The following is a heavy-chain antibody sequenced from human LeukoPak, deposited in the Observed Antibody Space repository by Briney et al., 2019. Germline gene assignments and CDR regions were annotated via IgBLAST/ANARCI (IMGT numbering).Heavy chain of an antibody. D-gene: IGHD3-10*01. CDR2: ISYDGSNK. V-gene: IGHV3-30*04. Sequence: GGSLRLSCAASGFTFSSYAMHWVRQAPGKGLEWVAVISYDGSNKYYTDSVKGRFTISRDNSKNTLYLQMNSLRAEDTAVYYCARDRSFMGHAFDIWGQGTMVTVSS. CDR3: ARDRSFMGHAFDI. J-gene: IGHJ3*02. CDR1: GFTFSSYA.